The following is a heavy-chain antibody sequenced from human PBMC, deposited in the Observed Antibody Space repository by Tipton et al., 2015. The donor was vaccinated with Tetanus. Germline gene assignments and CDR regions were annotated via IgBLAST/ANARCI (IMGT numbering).Heavy chain of an antibody. V-gene: IGHV4-59*01. Sequence: TLSLTCTISGGSISRYYWAWIRQTPGKGLEWIGYIDYSGSTKYNPSLRSRVTLSLDTSKNQISMRLTSVTAADTAVYYCAREDYFDISAFDIWGQGTMVTVSS. CDR1: GGSISRYY. J-gene: IGHJ3*02. CDR3: AREDYFDISAFDI. CDR2: IDYSGST. D-gene: IGHD2/OR15-2a*01.